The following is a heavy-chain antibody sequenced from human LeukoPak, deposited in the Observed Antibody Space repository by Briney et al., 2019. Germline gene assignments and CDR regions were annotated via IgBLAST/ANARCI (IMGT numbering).Heavy chain of an antibody. D-gene: IGHD3-22*01. J-gene: IGHJ3*02. CDR2: IIPIFGTA. V-gene: IGHV1-69*13. CDR1: GGTFSSYA. CDR3: ARGVGYYDSSGYYYRDAFDI. Sequence: SVKVSCKASGGTFSSYAISWVRQAPGQGLEWMGGIIPIFGTANYAQKFQGRVTITADESTSTAYMELSSLRSEDTAVYYCARGVGYYDSSGYYYRDAFDIWGQGTMVTVSS.